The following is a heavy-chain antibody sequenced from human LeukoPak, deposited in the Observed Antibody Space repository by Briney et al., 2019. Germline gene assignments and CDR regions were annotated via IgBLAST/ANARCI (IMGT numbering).Heavy chain of an antibody. Sequence: GGSLRLSCAASGFTFSSYGMTWVRQAPGKELEWVSAINTNGGSTWYADSVKGRFTISRDNAKNALYMQMNSLRAEDTAVYYCAKERGPRQALDYWGQGTLVTVSS. CDR2: INTNGGST. V-gene: IGHV3-23*01. D-gene: IGHD3-10*01. J-gene: IGHJ4*02. CDR1: GFTFSSYG. CDR3: AKERGPRQALDY.